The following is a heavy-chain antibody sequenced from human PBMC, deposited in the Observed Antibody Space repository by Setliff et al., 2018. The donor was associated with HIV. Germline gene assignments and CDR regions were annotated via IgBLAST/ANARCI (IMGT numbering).Heavy chain of an antibody. J-gene: IGHJ3*02. Sequence: SETLSLTCSVSGASIRGHYWSWIRQSPGQGLEWIVNIYYSGNTNYNPSFKSQVTISVDPSKNQFSLRVNSVTAADTAVYYCARSLVPSGYYYGRHAFDIWGQGTKVTVSS. CDR1: GASIRGHY. V-gene: IGHV4-59*08. D-gene: IGHD3-22*01. CDR3: ARSLVPSGYYYGRHAFDI. CDR2: IYYSGNT.